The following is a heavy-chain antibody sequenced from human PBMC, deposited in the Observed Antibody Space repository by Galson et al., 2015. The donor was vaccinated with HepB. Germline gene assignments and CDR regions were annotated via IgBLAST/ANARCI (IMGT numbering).Heavy chain of an antibody. V-gene: IGHV1-46*01. CDR2: INPSGGST. D-gene: IGHD2-2*01. CDR1: GYTFTSYY. J-gene: IGHJ4*02. CDR3: ARDGGSTTFDY. Sequence: SVKVSCKASGYTFTSYYMHWVRQAPGQGLEWMGIINPSGGSTSYAQKFQGRDTMTRDTSTSTVYMELSSLRSEDTAVYYCARDGGSTTFDYWGQGTLVTVSS.